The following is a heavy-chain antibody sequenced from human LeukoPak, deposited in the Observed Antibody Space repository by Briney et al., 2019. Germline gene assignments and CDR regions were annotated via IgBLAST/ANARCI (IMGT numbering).Heavy chain of an antibody. CDR1: GGTFSSSA. V-gene: IGHV1-69*01. CDR3: ARGAVTTSFGIDP. CDR2: IIPIFGTA. J-gene: IGHJ5*02. Sequence: ASVKVSCKASGGTFSSSAISWVRQALGQRVECMGGIIPIFGTANYAQKFQGRVTITADESTSTAYMELSSLRSEDTAVYYCARGAVTTSFGIDPWGQGTLVTVSS. D-gene: IGHD4-17*01.